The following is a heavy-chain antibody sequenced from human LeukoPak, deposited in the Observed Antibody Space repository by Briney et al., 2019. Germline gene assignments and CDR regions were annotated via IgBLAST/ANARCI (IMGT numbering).Heavy chain of an antibody. CDR1: GGTFSSYA. V-gene: IGHV1-69*01. CDR2: IIPIFGTA. J-gene: IGHJ5*02. CDR3: ARERTRKDYYDSSGYYWFDP. Sequence: GASVKVSRKASGGTFSSYAISWVRQAPGQGLEWMGGIIPIFGTANYAQKFQGRVTITADESTSTAYMELSSLRSEDTAVYYCARERTRKDYYDSSGYYWFDPWGQGTLVTVSS. D-gene: IGHD3-22*01.